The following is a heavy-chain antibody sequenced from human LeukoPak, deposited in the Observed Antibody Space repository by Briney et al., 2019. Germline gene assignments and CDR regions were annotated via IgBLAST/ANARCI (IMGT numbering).Heavy chain of an antibody. Sequence: GGSLRLSCAAPGSTFSSYNMHWVRQAPGKGLEWVSSISSGSSDIYYADSVKGRFTISRDNAKNSLYLQMNSLRAEDTALYYCARYGGNAFDVWGQGTMVTVSS. CDR1: GSTFSSYN. V-gene: IGHV3-21*01. D-gene: IGHD4/OR15-4a*01. CDR2: ISSGSSDI. CDR3: ARYGGNAFDV. J-gene: IGHJ3*01.